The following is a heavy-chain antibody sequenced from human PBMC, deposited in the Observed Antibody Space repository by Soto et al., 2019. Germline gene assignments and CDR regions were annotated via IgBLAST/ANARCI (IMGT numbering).Heavy chain of an antibody. V-gene: IGHV3-11*01. CDR3: ATKGGGYYFGFDP. CDR1: GFTFSDYY. CDR2: ISSGGTTI. D-gene: IGHD3-22*01. Sequence: QVQLVESGGGFVKPGGSPRLSCAASGFTFSDYYMSWIRQAPGKGLEWVSYISSGGTTIYYADSVKGRFTISRDDAKNSLYLQMNSLRAEDTAVYFCATKGGGYYFGFDPWGQGTLVTVSS. J-gene: IGHJ5*02.